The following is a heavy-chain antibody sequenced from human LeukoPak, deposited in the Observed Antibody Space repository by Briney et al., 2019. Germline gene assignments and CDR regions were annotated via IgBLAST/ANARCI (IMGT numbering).Heavy chain of an antibody. Sequence: GGSLRLSCAASGFTSSSYSMNWVRQAPGKGLEWVSYITSSSSTIYYADSVKGRFTISRDNAKNSLYLQMNSLRDEDTAVYYCARVTTGKGGNADYWGQGTLVTVSS. CDR2: ITSSSSTI. CDR3: ARVTTGKGGNADY. CDR1: GFTSSSYS. V-gene: IGHV3-48*02. J-gene: IGHJ4*02. D-gene: IGHD4-23*01.